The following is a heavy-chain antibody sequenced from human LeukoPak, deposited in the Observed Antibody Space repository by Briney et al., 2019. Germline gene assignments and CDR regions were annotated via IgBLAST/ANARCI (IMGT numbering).Heavy chain of an antibody. CDR3: ARAPRGYSYGFRNWFDP. J-gene: IGHJ5*02. V-gene: IGHV4-34*01. Sequence: SETLSLTCAVYGGSFSGYYWSWVRQPPGKGLEWIGEINDSGSTNYNPSLTSRVTISVDTSKNQFSLKLSSVTAADTAVYYCARAPRGYSYGFRNWFDPWGQGTLVTVSS. CDR2: INDSGST. CDR1: GGSFSGYY. D-gene: IGHD5-18*01.